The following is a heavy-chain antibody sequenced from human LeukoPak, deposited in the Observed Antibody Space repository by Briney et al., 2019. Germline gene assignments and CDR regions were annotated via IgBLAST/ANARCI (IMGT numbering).Heavy chain of an antibody. J-gene: IGHJ4*02. CDR2: TCYRSKWYN. D-gene: IGHD3-16*01. CDR3: VRSGSEGALDY. Sequence: SQTLSLTCAISGDSVSSNSVAWNWVRQSPSRGLEWLGRTCYRSKWYNTYAVSVKSRITINPDTSKNQFSLQLNSVTPEDTAVYYCVRSGSEGALDYWGQGTLVTVS. V-gene: IGHV6-1*01. CDR1: GDSVSSNSVA.